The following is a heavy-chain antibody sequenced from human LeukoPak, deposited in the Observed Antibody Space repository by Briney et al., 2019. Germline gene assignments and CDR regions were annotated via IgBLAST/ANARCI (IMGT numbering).Heavy chain of an antibody. J-gene: IGHJ3*02. Sequence: GGSLRLSCAASGFTFSNYWMTWVRQAPGKGLEWVAVISFDGTHDFYADSVKGRFTISRDNSKNTLYLQMNSLRADDTAVYYCARARATVTRISSFDIWGQGTMVTVSS. CDR2: ISFDGTHD. V-gene: IGHV3-30*03. D-gene: IGHD4-17*01. CDR1: GFTFSNYW. CDR3: ARARATVTRISSFDI.